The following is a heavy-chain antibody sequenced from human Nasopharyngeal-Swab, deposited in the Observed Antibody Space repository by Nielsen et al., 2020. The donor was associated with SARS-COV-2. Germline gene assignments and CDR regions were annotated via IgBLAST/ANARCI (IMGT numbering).Heavy chain of an antibody. V-gene: IGHV3-23*03. J-gene: IGHJ3*01. D-gene: IGHD1-26*01. Sequence: GESLKISCAASGFTFSNYAMTWVRQAPGKGLEWVSIKYSAGSGTYYADSVKGRFTISRDNPNNTLYLQMNSLRAEDTAVYYCAKGLLSGSDSGPLAFDLWGQGTMVTVSS. CDR3: AKGLLSGSDSGPLAFDL. CDR2: KYSAGSGT. CDR1: GFTFSNYA.